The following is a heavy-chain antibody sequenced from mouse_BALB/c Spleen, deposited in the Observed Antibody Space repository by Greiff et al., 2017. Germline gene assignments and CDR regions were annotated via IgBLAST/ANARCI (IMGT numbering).Heavy chain of an antibody. CDR1: GFTFSDYG. Sequence: EVKLMESGGGLVQPGGSRKLSCAASGFTFSDYGMAWVRQAPGKGPEWVAFISNLAYSIYYADTVTGRFTISRENAKNTLYLEMSSLRSEDTAMYYCAREYGNSFDYWGQGTTLTVSS. V-gene: IGHV5-15*02. J-gene: IGHJ2*01. CDR2: ISNLAYSI. D-gene: IGHD2-1*01. CDR3: AREYGNSFDY.